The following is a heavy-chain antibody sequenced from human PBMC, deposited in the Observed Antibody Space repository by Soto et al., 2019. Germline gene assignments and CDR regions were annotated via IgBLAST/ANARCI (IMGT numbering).Heavy chain of an antibody. CDR3: ARDPGYYGSGSYRKPPPYYYYYGMDV. V-gene: IGHV1-69*01. D-gene: IGHD3-10*01. CDR2: IIPIFGTA. Sequence: QVQLVQSGAEVKKPGSSVKVSCKASGGTFSSYAISWVRQAPGQGLEWMGGIIPIFGTANYAQKFQGRVTITADESTSTAYMELSSLRSEDTAVYYCARDPGYYGSGSYRKPPPYYYYYGMDVWGQGTTVTVSS. CDR1: GGTFSSYA. J-gene: IGHJ6*02.